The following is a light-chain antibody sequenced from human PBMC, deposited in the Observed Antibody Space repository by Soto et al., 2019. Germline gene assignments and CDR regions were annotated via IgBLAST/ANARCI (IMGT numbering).Light chain of an antibody. CDR1: QRISSA. Sequence: AIQLTQSPSSLSASVGDRVTITCRASQRISSALAWYQQKPGKAPKLLIYDASSLESGVPSRFSGSGSGTDFTLTISSLQPEDFATYYCQQFNSYPRFGGGTKVEIK. CDR3: QQFNSYPR. J-gene: IGKJ4*01. CDR2: DAS. V-gene: IGKV1-13*02.